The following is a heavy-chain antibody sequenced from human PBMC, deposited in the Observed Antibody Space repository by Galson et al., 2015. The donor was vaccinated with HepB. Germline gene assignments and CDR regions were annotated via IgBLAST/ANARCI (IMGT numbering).Heavy chain of an antibody. CDR1: GFTFSDYY. CDR3: ASFERSGYSSGWYVAFDI. CDR2: ISSSGSTI. D-gene: IGHD6-19*01. J-gene: IGHJ3*02. V-gene: IGHV3-11*01. Sequence: SLRLSCAASGFTFSDYYMSWIRRAPGKGLEWVSYISSSGSTIYYADSVKGRFTISRDNAKNSLYLQMNSLRAEDTAVYYCASFERSGYSSGWYVAFDIWGQGTMVTVSS.